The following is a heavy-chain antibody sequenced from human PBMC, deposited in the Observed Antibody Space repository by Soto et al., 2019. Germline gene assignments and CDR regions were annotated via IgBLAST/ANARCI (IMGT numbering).Heavy chain of an antibody. CDR2: ISWNSGSI. Sequence: EVQLVASGGGLVQPGRSLRLSCAASGFTFDDFAMHWVRQAPGKGLEWVSGISWNSGSIGYADSVKGRFTISRDNAKNSLYLQMNSLRAEDTALYYCAKGADYEILTGYYIDYWGQGTLVTVSS. CDR3: AKGADYEILTGYYIDY. V-gene: IGHV3-9*01. J-gene: IGHJ4*02. CDR1: GFTFDDFA. D-gene: IGHD3-9*01.